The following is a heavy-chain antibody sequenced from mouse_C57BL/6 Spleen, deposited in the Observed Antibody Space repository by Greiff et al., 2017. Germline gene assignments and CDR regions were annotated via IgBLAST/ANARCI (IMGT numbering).Heavy chain of an antibody. D-gene: IGHD6-1*01. CDR3: ANSGLRRYFDV. Sequence: QVQLQQPGAELVRPGTSVKFSCKASGYTFTSYWMHWVQQRPGQGLEWIGVIDPSDSYTNYDQKFKGKATLTVGTSSSTAYMQLSRLTSEVSAVYNGANSGLRRYFDVWGTGTTVTVSS. J-gene: IGHJ1*03. CDR2: IDPSDSYT. V-gene: IGHV1-59*01. CDR1: GYTFTSYW.